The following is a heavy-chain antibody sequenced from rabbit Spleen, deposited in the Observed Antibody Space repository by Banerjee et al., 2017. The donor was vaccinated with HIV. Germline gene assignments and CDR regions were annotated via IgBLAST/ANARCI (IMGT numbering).Heavy chain of an antibody. CDR2: IDVVFGST. V-gene: IGHV1S47*01. CDR1: GFDFSSYG. Sequence: QEQLVESGGGLVQPGGSLKLSCKASGFDFSSYGVSWVRQAPGKGLEWIGYIDVVFGSTYYANWVNGRFTISSHNAQNTLYLQLNSLTVADTPTYFCVRGASSSGYYNLWGQGTLVTVS. CDR3: VRGASSSGYYNL. D-gene: IGHD1-1*01. J-gene: IGHJ4*01.